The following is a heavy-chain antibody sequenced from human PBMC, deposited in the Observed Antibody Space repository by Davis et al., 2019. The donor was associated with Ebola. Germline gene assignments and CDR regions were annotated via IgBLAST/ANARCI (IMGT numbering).Heavy chain of an antibody. CDR3: ARVGYSGYDLRQFDY. J-gene: IGHJ4*02. D-gene: IGHD5-12*01. CDR1: GFTFSSYA. V-gene: IGHV3-30-3*01. CDR2: ISYDGSNK. Sequence: PGGSLRLSCAASGFTFSSYAMHWVRQAPGKGLEWVAVISYDGSNKYYADSVKGRFTISRDNSKNTLYLQMNSLRAEDTAVYYCARVGYSGYDLRQFDYWGQGTLVTVSS.